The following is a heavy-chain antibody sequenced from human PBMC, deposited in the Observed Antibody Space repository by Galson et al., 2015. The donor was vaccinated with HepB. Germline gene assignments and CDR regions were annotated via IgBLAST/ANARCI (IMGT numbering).Heavy chain of an antibody. J-gene: IGHJ3*02. CDR2: IYTSGST. D-gene: IGHD6-13*01. CDR1: GGSISSGSYY. Sequence: LTCTVSGGSISSGSYYWSWIRQPAGKGLEWIGRIYTSGSTNYNPSLKSRITMSVDTSKNQFSLNLSSVTAADTAVYYCARAAAAAFDIWGQGTMVTVSS. CDR3: ARAAAAAFDI. V-gene: IGHV4-61*02.